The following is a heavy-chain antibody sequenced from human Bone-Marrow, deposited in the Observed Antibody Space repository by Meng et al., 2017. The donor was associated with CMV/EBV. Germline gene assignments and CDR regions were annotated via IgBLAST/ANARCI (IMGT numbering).Heavy chain of an antibody. CDR2: VNPAGGDA. D-gene: IGHD3-10*01. CDR1: GYTFTSYY. Sequence: ASVKVSCKASGYTFTSYYLHWIRQAPGQGLEWMGIVNPAGGDATYARTFEGRVTMTRDTSTGTVYLELSRLTPEDTAVYYCARGESINYWGQGTLATVSS. J-gene: IGHJ4*02. CDR3: ARGESINY. V-gene: IGHV1-46*01.